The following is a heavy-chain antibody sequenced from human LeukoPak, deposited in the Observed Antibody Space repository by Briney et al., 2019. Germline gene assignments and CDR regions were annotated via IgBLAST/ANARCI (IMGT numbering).Heavy chain of an antibody. J-gene: IGHJ3*02. CDR1: GGSISSSSYY. Sequence: SETLSLTCTVSGGSISSSSYYWGWIRQPPGKGLEWIGSIYYSGSTYYNPSLQSRVTISVDTSKNQFSLKLRSVTAADTAVYYCASWFIPLRAFDIWGQGKMVTVSS. D-gene: IGHD2-21*01. V-gene: IGHV4-39*01. CDR3: ASWFIPLRAFDI. CDR2: IYYSGST.